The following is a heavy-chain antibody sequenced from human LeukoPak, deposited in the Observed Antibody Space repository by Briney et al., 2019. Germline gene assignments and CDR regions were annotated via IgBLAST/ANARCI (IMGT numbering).Heavy chain of an antibody. Sequence: GSLRLSCAASGFTFSNYWMSWVRQAPGKGLEWVGEINHSGSTNYNPSLKSRVTISIDTSKNRFSLKLSSVTAADTAVYYCARASRKSIMITFGGAFDYWGQGTLVTVSS. V-gene: IGHV4-34*01. D-gene: IGHD3-16*01. CDR3: ARASRKSIMITFGGAFDY. CDR1: GFTFSNYW. CDR2: INHSGST. J-gene: IGHJ4*02.